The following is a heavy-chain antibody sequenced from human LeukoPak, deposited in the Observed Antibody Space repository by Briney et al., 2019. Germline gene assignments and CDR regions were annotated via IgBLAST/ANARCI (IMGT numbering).Heavy chain of an antibody. CDR1: GFTFSSYA. V-gene: IGHV3-23*01. J-gene: IGHJ6*03. D-gene: IGHD3-10*01. CDR2: ISGSGGST. CDR3: AKSVYYGSGSPSMDV. Sequence: GGSLRLSCAASGFTFSSYAMSWVRQAPGKGLEWVSAISGSGGSTYYADSVKGRFTISRDNSKNTLYLQMNSLRVEDTAVYFCAKSVYYGSGSPSMDVWGKGTTVTVSS.